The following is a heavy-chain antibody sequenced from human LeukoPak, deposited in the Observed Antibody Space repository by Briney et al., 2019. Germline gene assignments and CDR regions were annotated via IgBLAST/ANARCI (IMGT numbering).Heavy chain of an antibody. J-gene: IGHJ4*02. CDR3: ARDKDLAAAGTGFDY. D-gene: IGHD6-13*01. Sequence: GGSLRLSCAASGFTFSSYSMNWVRQAPGKGLEWVSSISSSSSYIYYADSVKGRFTISRDNAKNSLYLQMNSLRAEDTAVYYCARDKDLAAAGTGFDYWGQGTLVIVSS. CDR1: GFTFSSYS. CDR2: ISSSSSYI. V-gene: IGHV3-21*01.